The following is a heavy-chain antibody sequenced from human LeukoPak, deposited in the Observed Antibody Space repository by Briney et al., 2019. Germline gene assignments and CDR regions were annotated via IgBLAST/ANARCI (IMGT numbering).Heavy chain of an antibody. CDR3: ARFSDLQPTRWFDP. Sequence: ASVKVSCKASGYTLTSYYMHWVRQAPGQGLEWMGIINPSGGSTSYAQKFQGRVTMTTDTSTSTAYMELRSLRSDDTAVYYCARFSDLQPTRWFDPWGQGTLVTVSS. CDR2: INPSGGST. V-gene: IGHV1-46*01. CDR1: GYTLTSYY. J-gene: IGHJ5*02. D-gene: IGHD5/OR15-5a*01.